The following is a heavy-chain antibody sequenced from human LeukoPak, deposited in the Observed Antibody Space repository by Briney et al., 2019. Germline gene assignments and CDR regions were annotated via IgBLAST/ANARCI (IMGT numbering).Heavy chain of an antibody. CDR3: ARESRDGYNLDAFDI. CDR1: GGTFSSYT. CDR2: IIPILGTA. V-gene: IGHV1-69*08. Sequence: SVKVSCKASGGTFSSYTISWVRQAPGQGLEWMGRIIPILGTANYAQKFQGRVTITADKSTSTAYMELSSLRSEDTAVYYCARESRDGYNLDAFDIWGQGTMVTVSS. D-gene: IGHD5-24*01. J-gene: IGHJ3*02.